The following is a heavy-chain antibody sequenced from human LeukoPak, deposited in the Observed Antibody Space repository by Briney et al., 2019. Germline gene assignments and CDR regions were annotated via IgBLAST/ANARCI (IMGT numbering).Heavy chain of an antibody. CDR1: GGSFSGYY. J-gene: IGHJ4*02. Sequence: SETLSLTCAVYGGSFSGYYWSWIRQPPGKGLEWIGYIYYSGSTNYNPSLKSRVTISVDTSKNQFSLKLSSVTAADTAVYYCARLLGDYWGQGTLVTVSS. CDR2: IYYSGST. V-gene: IGHV4-59*08. CDR3: ARLLGDY.